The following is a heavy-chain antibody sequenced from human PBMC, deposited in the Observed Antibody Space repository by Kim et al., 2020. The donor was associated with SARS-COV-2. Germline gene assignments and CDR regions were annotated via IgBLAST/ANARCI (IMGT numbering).Heavy chain of an antibody. V-gene: IGHV1-2*06. CDR3: ARVRIALGGTPPDY. D-gene: IGHD6-13*01. CDR2: INPNSGGA. J-gene: IGHJ4*02. CDR1: GYTFTGYY. Sequence: ASVKVSCKTSGYTFTGYYIHWVRQAPGQGLEWMGRINPNSGGANYAQKFQGRVTMTGDTSMSTAYMELNRLTSDDTAVYYCARVRIALGGTPPDYWGQGTLVTVSS.